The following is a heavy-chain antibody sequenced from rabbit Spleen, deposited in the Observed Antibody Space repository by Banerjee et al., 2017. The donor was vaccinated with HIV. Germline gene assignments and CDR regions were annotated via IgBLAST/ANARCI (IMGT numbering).Heavy chain of an antibody. CDR3: ARDTGRGDYIDGVFNL. D-gene: IGHD1-1*01. J-gene: IGHJ4*01. V-gene: IGHV1S45*01. Sequence: QQQLEESGGGLVKPGGTLTLTCKASGFSFSSDYWICWVRQAPGKGLEWIACIYTGNSKTYYANWAKGRFTISKTSSTTVTLQMTSLTVADTATYFCARDTGRGDYIDGVFNLWGQGTLVTVS. CDR2: IYTGNSKT. CDR1: GFSFSSDYW.